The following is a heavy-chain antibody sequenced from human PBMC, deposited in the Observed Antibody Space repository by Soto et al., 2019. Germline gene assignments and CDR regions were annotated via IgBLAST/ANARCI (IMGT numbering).Heavy chain of an antibody. CDR2: FFHSGST. CDR3: ARRSIGYGSFHAHYFDY. V-gene: IGHV4-39*02. Sequence: SETLSLTCTVSGRSFLTSSHYCGWIPQPPWKGLEWIGTFFHSGSTAHNPSLKSRVTVSMDTSKNHFSLELTSVTAADTAVYYCARRSIGYGSFHAHYFDYWGQGTLVTVSS. J-gene: IGHJ4*02. CDR1: GRSFLTSSHY. D-gene: IGHD5-18*01.